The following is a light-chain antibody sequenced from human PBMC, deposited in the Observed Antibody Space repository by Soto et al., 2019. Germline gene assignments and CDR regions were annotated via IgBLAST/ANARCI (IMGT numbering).Light chain of an antibody. CDR3: QHYNSYSEA. CDR1: QTISSW. CDR2: KAS. J-gene: IGKJ1*01. Sequence: DIRMKQSASTVSVTVEDRLTITCRASQTISSWLAWYQQKPGKAPKLLIYKASTLKSGVPSRFSGSGSGTEFTLTISSLQPDDFATYCCQHYNSYSEAFGQGTKV. V-gene: IGKV1-5*03.